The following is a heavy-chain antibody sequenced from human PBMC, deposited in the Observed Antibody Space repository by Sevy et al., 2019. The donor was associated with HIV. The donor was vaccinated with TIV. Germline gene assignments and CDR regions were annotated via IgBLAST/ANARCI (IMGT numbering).Heavy chain of an antibody. D-gene: IGHD3-22*01. V-gene: IGHV4-59*13. J-gene: IGHJ4*02. Sequence: SETLSLTCTVSGVSISSFYWSWIRQPPGKGLEWIGNIYYSGSTNYNPSLKSRVTISVDTSKNQFSLKLSSVTAAATAVSYCARRYFYDSSGSPVFDYWGQGTLVTVSS. CDR2: IYYSGST. CDR3: ARRYFYDSSGSPVFDY. CDR1: GVSISSFY.